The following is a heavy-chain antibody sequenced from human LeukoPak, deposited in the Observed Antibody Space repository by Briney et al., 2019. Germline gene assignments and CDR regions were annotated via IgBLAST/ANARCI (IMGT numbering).Heavy chain of an antibody. CDR1: GGSISSYC. V-gene: IGHV4-59*01. D-gene: IGHD6-6*01. J-gene: IGHJ3*02. CDR3: ARGLSSSDAFDI. Sequence: PSETLSLTCTVSGGSISSYCWTWIRQPPGKGLEWIGYIYYSGSTNYNPSLKSRVTISVDTSKNQFSLKLSSVTAADTAVYYCARGLSSSDAFDIWGQGTMVTVSS. CDR2: IYYSGST.